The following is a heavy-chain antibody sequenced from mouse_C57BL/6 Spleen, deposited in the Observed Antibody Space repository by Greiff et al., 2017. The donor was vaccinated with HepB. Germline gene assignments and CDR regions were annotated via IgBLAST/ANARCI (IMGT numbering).Heavy chain of an antibody. V-gene: IGHV5-17*01. D-gene: IGHD2-1*01. CDR1: GFTFSDYG. CDR3: AREGNYLFDY. Sequence: EVMLVESGGGLVKPGGSLKLSCAASGFTFSDYGMHWVRQAPEKGLEWVAYISSGSSTIYYADTVKGRFTISRDNAKNTLFLQMTSLRSEDTAMYYCAREGNYLFDYWGQGTTLTVSS. J-gene: IGHJ2*01. CDR2: ISSGSSTI.